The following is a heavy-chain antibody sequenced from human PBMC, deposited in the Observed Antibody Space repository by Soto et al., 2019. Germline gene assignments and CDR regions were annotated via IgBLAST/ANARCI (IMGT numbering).Heavy chain of an antibody. V-gene: IGHV1-69*15. D-gene: IGHD1-1*01. CDR3: AREGYTFGPGAVSGAFDI. CDR1: GGTFGSNA. J-gene: IGHJ3*02. Sequence: QVQLVQSETEVRKPGSSVKVSCRASGGTFGSNAISWVRQAPGQGLEWMGNIIPIFGTTKSSQHFQGRVTITADESTNTAYMELSRLRSEDTAIYFCAREGYTFGPGAVSGAFDIWGQGTMVTVSS. CDR2: IIPIFGTT.